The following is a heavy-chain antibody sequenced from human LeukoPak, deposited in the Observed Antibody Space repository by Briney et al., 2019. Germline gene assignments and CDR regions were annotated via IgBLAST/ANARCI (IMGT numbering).Heavy chain of an antibody. D-gene: IGHD5-24*01. V-gene: IGHV1-69*05. CDR2: IIPIFGTA. J-gene: IGHJ4*02. CDR3: AREGGGYNPFGHYFDY. Sequence: GSSVKVSCKASGGTFSSYAISWVRQAPGQGLEWMGRIIPIFGTANYAQKFQGRVTITTDESTSTAYMELSSLRSEDTAVYYCAREGGGYNPFGHYFDYWGQGTLVTVSS. CDR1: GGTFSSYA.